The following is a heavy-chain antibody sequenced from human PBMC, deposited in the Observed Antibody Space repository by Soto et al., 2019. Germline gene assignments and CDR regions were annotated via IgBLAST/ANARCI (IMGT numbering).Heavy chain of an antibody. Sequence: GGSLRLSCAASGFTFSSYGMHWVRQAPGKGLEWVAVISYDGSNKYYADSVKGRFTISRDNSKNTLYLQMNSLRAEDTAVYYCAKPPSPWNDVLYFDYWGQGTLVTVSS. CDR2: ISYDGSNK. V-gene: IGHV3-30*18. CDR1: GFTFSSYG. CDR3: AKPPSPWNDVLYFDY. D-gene: IGHD1-1*01. J-gene: IGHJ4*02.